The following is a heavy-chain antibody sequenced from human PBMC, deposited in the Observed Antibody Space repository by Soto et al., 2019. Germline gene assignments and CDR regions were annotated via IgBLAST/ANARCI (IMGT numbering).Heavy chain of an antibody. Sequence: QVQLQQSGPGLVKPSQTLSLTCAISGDSVSSNSAAWNWIRQSPSRGLEWLGRTYYRSKWYNDYAVSVKSRLTINPATSKNQVSLQLNSVTPEDTAVYYCASNRGGWLAVAGTFDYWGQGTLVTVSS. V-gene: IGHV6-1*01. D-gene: IGHD6-19*01. CDR1: GDSVSSNSAA. CDR3: ASNRGGWLAVAGTFDY. CDR2: TYYRSKWYN. J-gene: IGHJ4*02.